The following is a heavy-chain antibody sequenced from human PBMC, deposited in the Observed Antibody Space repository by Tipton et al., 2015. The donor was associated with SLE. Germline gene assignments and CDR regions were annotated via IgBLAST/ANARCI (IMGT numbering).Heavy chain of an antibody. CDR1: GGSFSGYY. J-gene: IGHJ5*02. D-gene: IGHD1-26*01. V-gene: IGHV4-34*01. CDR2: INHSGST. CDR3: VRDPRSSYINWFDP. Sequence: LRLSCAVYGGSFSGYYWSWIRQPPEKGLGWIGEINHSGSTHYNPSLKSRVTISVDTSKYQFSLKVTSMTAADTAVYFCVRDPRSSYINWFDPWGQGTRVTV.